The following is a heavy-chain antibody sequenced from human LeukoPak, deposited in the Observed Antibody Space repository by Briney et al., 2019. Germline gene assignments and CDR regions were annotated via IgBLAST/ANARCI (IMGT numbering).Heavy chain of an antibody. CDR2: MNPNSGNT. Sequence: ASVKVSCKASGYTFTSYDINWVRQATGQGLEWMGWMNPNSGNTGYSKKFQGRVTMTRDTSISTAYMELSGLRSEDTAVYYCARGLVARFDPWGQGTLVTVSS. V-gene: IGHV1-8*01. J-gene: IGHJ5*02. CDR3: ARGLVARFDP. D-gene: IGHD5-12*01. CDR1: GYTFTSYD.